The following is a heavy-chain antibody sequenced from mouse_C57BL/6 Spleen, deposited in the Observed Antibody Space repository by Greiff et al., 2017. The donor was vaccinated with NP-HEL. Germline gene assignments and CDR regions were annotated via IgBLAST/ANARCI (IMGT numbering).Heavy chain of an antibody. CDR2: INPGSGGT. D-gene: IGHD2-5*01. CDR3: ARSVSHSNYAMDY. Sequence: VQLQQSGAELVRPGTSVKVSCKASGYAFTNYLIEWVKQRPGQGLEWIGVINPGSGGTNYNEKFKGKATLTADKSSSTAYMQLSSLTSEDSAVYFCARSVSHSNYAMDYWGQGTSVTVSS. J-gene: IGHJ4*01. CDR1: GYAFTNYL. V-gene: IGHV1-54*01.